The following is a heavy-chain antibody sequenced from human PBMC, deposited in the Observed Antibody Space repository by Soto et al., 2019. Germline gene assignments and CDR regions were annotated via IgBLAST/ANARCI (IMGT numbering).Heavy chain of an antibody. Sequence: SETLSLTCTVSGGSISSYYWSWIRQPPGKGLEWIGYIYYSGSTNYNPSLKSRVTISVDTSKNQFSLKLSSVTAADTAVYYCARSWCSSTSCEGFDYWGQGTLVTVSS. CDR1: GGSISSYY. D-gene: IGHD2-2*01. V-gene: IGHV4-59*01. CDR3: ARSWCSSTSCEGFDY. J-gene: IGHJ4*02. CDR2: IYYSGST.